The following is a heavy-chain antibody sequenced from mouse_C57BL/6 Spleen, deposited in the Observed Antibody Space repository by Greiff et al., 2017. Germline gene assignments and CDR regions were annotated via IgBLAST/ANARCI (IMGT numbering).Heavy chain of an antibody. V-gene: IGHV1-80*01. D-gene: IGHD1-1*01. CDR1: GYAFSSYW. CDR2: IYPGDGDT. Sequence: VQLQQSGAELVKPGASVKISCKASGYAFSSYWMNWVKQRPGKGLEWIGQIYPGDGDTNYNGKFKGKATLTADKSSSTAYMQLSSLTSEDSAVYFCAREGITTVVAPDVWGTGTTVTVSS. J-gene: IGHJ1*03. CDR3: AREGITTVVAPDV.